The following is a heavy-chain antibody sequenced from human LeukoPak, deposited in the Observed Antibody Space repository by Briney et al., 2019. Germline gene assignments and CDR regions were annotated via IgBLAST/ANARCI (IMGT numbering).Heavy chain of an antibody. J-gene: IGHJ5*02. Sequence: SETLSLTCTVSGGSISSGGYYWSWIRQHPGKGLEWIGYIYYSGSTYYNPSLKSRVTITVDTSKNQFSLKLSSVTAADTAVYYCARGLGYCSGGSCYVSWFDPWGQGTLVTVSS. D-gene: IGHD2-15*01. CDR1: GGSISSGGYY. CDR2: IYYSGST. CDR3: ARGLGYCSGGSCYVSWFDP. V-gene: IGHV4-31*03.